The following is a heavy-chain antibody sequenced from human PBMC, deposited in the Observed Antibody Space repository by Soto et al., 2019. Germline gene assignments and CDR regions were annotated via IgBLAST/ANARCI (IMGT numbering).Heavy chain of an antibody. V-gene: IGHV6-1*01. CDR1: GDSVSSSSDV. CDR2: THYRSNKWIN. D-gene: IGHD3-10*01. Sequence: SQTLSLTCVISGDSVSSSSDVWTWVRQSPSRGLEWLGRTHYRSNKWINDYAASVRGRITINPDTSKNQFSLQLNSVSPEDTGVYYCARHLAGALDSWGRGTMVTVSS. J-gene: IGHJ3*02. CDR3: ARHLAGALDS.